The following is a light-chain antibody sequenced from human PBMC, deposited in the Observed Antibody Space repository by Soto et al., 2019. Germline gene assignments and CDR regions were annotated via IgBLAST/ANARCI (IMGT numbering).Light chain of an antibody. Sequence: EILLTQSPATLSVSPGETATLSCRASQNVLSDLAWYQQKPGQAPRLLVYGATTRATDAPAKFRGRGSATEFSLTISSLQPEDPATWYCQQYRSRPRTFGQATKVDIK. CDR1: QNVLSD. CDR3: QQYRSRPRT. V-gene: IGKV3-15*01. J-gene: IGKJ1*01. CDR2: GAT.